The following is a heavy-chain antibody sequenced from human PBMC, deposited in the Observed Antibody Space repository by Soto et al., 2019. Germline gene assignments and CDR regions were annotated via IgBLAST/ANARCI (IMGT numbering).Heavy chain of an antibody. CDR1: GGSISSYY. D-gene: IGHD1-1*01. CDR3: ARHGLGTGTTWRQNYFDY. V-gene: IGHV4-59*08. CDR2: IYYSGST. Sequence: PSETLSLTCTVSGGSISSYYWSWIRQPPGKGLEWIGYIYYSGSTNYNPSLKSRVTISVDTSKNQFSLKLSSVTAADTAVYYCARHGLGTGTTWRQNYFDYWGQGTLVTVSS. J-gene: IGHJ4*02.